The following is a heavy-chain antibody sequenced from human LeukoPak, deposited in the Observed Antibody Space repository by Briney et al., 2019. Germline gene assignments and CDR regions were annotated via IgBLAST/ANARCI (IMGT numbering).Heavy chain of an antibody. J-gene: IGHJ6*02. Sequence: SVKVSCKASGGTFSSYAISWVRQAPGQGLEWMGRIIPILGIANYAQKFQGRVTITADKSTSTAYMELSSLRSEDTAVYYCARGRGSSWTVYYYYGMDVWGQGTTVTVSS. V-gene: IGHV1-69*04. CDR3: ARGRGSSWTVYYYYGMDV. CDR1: GGTFSSYA. D-gene: IGHD6-13*01. CDR2: IIPILGIA.